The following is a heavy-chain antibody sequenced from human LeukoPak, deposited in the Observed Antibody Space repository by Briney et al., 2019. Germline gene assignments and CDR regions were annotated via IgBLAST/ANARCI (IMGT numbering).Heavy chain of an antibody. CDR2: INPNSGGT. Sequence: GASVKVSCKASGYTFTGYYMHWVRQAPGQGLEWMGWINPNSGGTNYAQKLQGRVTMTTDTSMSTAYMELRSLRSDDTAVYYCARDVAAAGYFDYWGQGTLVTVSS. CDR3: ARDVAAAGYFDY. J-gene: IGHJ4*02. CDR1: GYTFTGYY. V-gene: IGHV1-2*02. D-gene: IGHD6-13*01.